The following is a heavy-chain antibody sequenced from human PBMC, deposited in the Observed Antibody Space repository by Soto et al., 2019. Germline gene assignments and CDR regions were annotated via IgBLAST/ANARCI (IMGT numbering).Heavy chain of an antibody. V-gene: IGHV3-48*02. CDR3: ASSGDSAGWGIDF. D-gene: IGHD6-19*01. CDR1: GFSFSSYS. CDR2: INRDSKTV. Sequence: VQLVESGGGLVQPGGSLRLSCAASGFSFSSYSMNWVRQAPGKGLEWVSYINRDSKTVYYAESVKGRFSISRDNAKKSLSLQMNSLRDEDTALYYCASSGDSAGWGIDFWGQGTLVTVSS. J-gene: IGHJ4*02.